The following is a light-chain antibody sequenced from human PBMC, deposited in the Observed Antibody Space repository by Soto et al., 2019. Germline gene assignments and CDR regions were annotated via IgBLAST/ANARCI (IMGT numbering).Light chain of an antibody. CDR2: GAS. Sequence: EIVLTQSPGTLSLSPGERATLFCRASESVSSNYLAWYQQKPGKAPRLLIYGASSRATGIPDRFSGSGSGTDFTLTISRLEPEDFAVYYCQQYGTSSLTFGGGAKVEIK. V-gene: IGKV3-20*01. J-gene: IGKJ4*01. CDR3: QQYGTSSLT. CDR1: ESVSSNY.